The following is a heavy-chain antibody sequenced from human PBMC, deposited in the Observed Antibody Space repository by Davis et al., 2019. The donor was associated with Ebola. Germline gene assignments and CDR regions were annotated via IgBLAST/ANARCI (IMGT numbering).Heavy chain of an antibody. CDR3: TRTTRDSGWFIDF. Sequence: MPSQTLSPTCTVSGGSIRSFYWSWIRQLPGKGLEWVGYIYYSGSTTYNPSLKSRVTISADTSKNQFSLKLNSVTAADTAVYYCTRTTRDSGWFIDFWGRGTRVTVSS. CDR2: IYYSGST. D-gene: IGHD6-19*01. CDR1: GGSIRSFY. V-gene: IGHV4-59*12. J-gene: IGHJ4*02.